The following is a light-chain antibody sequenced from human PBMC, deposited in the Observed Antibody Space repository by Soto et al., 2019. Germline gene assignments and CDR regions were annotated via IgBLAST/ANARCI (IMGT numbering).Light chain of an antibody. J-gene: IGKJ5*01. Sequence: DIQMTQSPSSLSASVRDRVTITCRASQSINTYLNWYQQRPGKAPKLLIYASSSLQSGVPSRFSGSGSGTEFTLTISSLQPEDFATYYCQQSYSTPITFGQGTRLEIK. CDR1: QSINTY. CDR3: QQSYSTPIT. CDR2: ASS. V-gene: IGKV1-39*01.